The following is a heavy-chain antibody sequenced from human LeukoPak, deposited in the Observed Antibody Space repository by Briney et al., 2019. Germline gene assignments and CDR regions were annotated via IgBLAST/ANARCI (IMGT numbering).Heavy chain of an antibody. D-gene: IGHD2-2*01. J-gene: IGHJ6*03. V-gene: IGHV1-69*05. Sequence: ASVKVSCKASGYTFTSYGISWVRQAPGQGLEWMGGIIPIFGTANYAQKFQGRVTITTDESTSTAYMELSSLRSEDTAVYYCACVLGYCSSTSCPKPYYYYYYMDVWGKGTTVTVSS. CDR3: ACVLGYCSSTSCPKPYYYYYYMDV. CDR1: GYTFTSYG. CDR2: IIPIFGTA.